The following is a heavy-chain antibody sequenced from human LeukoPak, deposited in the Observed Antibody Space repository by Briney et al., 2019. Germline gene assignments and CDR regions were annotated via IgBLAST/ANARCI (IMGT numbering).Heavy chain of an antibody. CDR2: IRYDESNK. Sequence: PGGSLRLSCAASGFTFSSYGVHWVRQAPGKGLEWVAFIRYDESNKYYADSVKGRFTISRDKSKNTLYLQMNSLRAEDTAVYYCAKDGEDILLWFGESQYYDYMDVWGKDTTVTVSS. V-gene: IGHV3-30*02. CDR3: AKDGEDILLWFGESQYYDYMDV. D-gene: IGHD3-10*01. CDR1: GFTFSSYG. J-gene: IGHJ6*03.